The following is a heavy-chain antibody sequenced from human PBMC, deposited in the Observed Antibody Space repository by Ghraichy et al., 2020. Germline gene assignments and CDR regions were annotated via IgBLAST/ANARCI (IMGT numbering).Heavy chain of an antibody. CDR1: GGSISSGGYY. Sequence: TLSLTCTVSGGSISSGGYYWSWIRQHPGKGLEWIGYIYYSGSTYYNPSLKSRVTISVDTSKNQFSLKLSSVTAADTAVYYCARDYGGNSRDAVDIWGQGTMVAVSS. D-gene: IGHD4-23*01. V-gene: IGHV4-31*03. J-gene: IGHJ3*02. CDR3: ARDYGGNSRDAVDI. CDR2: IYYSGST.